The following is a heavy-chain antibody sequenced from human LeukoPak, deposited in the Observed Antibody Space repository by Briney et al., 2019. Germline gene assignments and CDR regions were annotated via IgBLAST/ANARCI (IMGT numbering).Heavy chain of an antibody. V-gene: IGHV4-4*07. J-gene: IGHJ5*02. Sequence: PSETLSLTCTVSGGSISSYYWSWIRQPAGKGLEWIGRIYTSGSTNYNPSPKSRVTMSVDTSKNQFSLKLSSVTAADTAVYYCARVLRYSSSSRWFDPWGQGTLVTVSS. CDR1: GGSISSYY. CDR3: ARVLRYSSSSRWFDP. CDR2: IYTSGST. D-gene: IGHD6-6*01.